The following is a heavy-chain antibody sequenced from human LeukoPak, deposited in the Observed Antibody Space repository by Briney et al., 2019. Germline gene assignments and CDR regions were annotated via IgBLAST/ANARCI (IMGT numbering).Heavy chain of an antibody. Sequence: GESLKISCKGSGYSFPNYWVAWVRQMPGKGLEWMGIIYPGASDIRYSPSFQGHVTISADKSISTAYLQWSSLKASDTAMYYCARLAYCGGDCYWNHYYYYMDVWGRGTTVTVSS. V-gene: IGHV5-51*01. CDR1: GYSFPNYW. J-gene: IGHJ6*03. D-gene: IGHD2-21*01. CDR3: ARLAYCGGDCYWNHYYYYMDV. CDR2: IYPGASDI.